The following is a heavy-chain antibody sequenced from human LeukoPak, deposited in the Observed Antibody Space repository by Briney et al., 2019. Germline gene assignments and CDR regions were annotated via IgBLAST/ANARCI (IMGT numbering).Heavy chain of an antibody. V-gene: IGHV1-2*02. CDR2: IDPNNGDT. Sequence: GASVKVSCKASAYTFNGYYLHWVRQAPGQGPEWMGWIDPNNGDTEYAQKFQGRVTMTRVRSISTAYMELSRLTSDDTAVYYCARRSRNGLDAFDIWGQGTMVTVSS. CDR3: ARRSRNGLDAFDI. D-gene: IGHD2-8*01. CDR1: AYTFNGYY. J-gene: IGHJ3*02.